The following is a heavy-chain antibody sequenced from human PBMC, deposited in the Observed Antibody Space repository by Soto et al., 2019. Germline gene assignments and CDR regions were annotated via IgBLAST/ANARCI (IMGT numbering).Heavy chain of an antibody. V-gene: IGHV4-30-2*01. D-gene: IGHD3-10*01. CDR2: IYHSGST. CDR3: ARGGLYGEVDY. J-gene: IGHJ4*02. CDR1: GGSISSGGYS. Sequence: SETLSLTCAVSGGSISSGGYSWSWIRQPPGKGLEWIGYIYHSGSTYYNPSLKSRVTISVDRSKNQFSLKLSSVTAADTAVYYCARGGLYGEVDYWGQGTLVTVSS.